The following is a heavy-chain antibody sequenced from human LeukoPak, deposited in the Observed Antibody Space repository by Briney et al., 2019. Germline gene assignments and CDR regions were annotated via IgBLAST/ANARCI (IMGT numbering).Heavy chain of an antibody. CDR3: ASTRPRGN. CDR1: GGSISSGSYY. J-gene: IGHJ4*02. V-gene: IGHV4-61*02. CDR2: IYTSGST. D-gene: IGHD3-10*01. Sequence: PSETLSLTCTVSGGSISSGSYYWSWIRQPAGKGLEWIGRIYTSGSTNYNPSLKSRVTISVDTSKNQFSLKLSSVTAADTAVYYCASTRPRGNWGQGTLVTVSS.